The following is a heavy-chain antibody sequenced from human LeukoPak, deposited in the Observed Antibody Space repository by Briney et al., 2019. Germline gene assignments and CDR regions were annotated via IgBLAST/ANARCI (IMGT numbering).Heavy chain of an antibody. J-gene: IGHJ4*02. V-gene: IGHV3-48*03. CDR2: ITSNANTI. CDR1: GFTFSNYE. CDR3: ARDSDSYGRYYFDY. Sequence: GGSLRLSCAASGFTFSNYEMNWVRQAPGKGLEWVSYITSNANTIYYADSVKGRFTISRDNAKNSLYLQMNSLRAEDTAVYYCARDSDSYGRYYFDYWGQGTLVTVSS. D-gene: IGHD5-18*01.